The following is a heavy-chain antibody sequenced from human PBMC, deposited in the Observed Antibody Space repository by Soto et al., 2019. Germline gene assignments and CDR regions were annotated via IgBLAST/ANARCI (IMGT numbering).Heavy chain of an antibody. Sequence: ASVKVSCKASGYTFTGYYMHWVRQAPGQGLEWMGWINPNSGGTNYAQKFQGWVTMTRDTSISTAYMELSRLRSDDTAVYYCARDASGATRFFGSSSSILDYWGQGTLVTVSS. D-gene: IGHD2-15*01. CDR2: INPNSGGT. CDR1: GYTFTGYY. CDR3: ARDASGATRFFGSSSSILDY. J-gene: IGHJ4*02. V-gene: IGHV1-2*04.